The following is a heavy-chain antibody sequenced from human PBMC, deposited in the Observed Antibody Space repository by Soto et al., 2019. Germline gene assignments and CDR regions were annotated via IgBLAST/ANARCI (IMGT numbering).Heavy chain of an antibody. CDR1: GYTFTSSW. J-gene: IGHJ3*02. CDR3: ARPGYSSGGSAFEI. Sequence: GESLKISFKGSGYTFTSSWISWVHQMPGRGLEWMGKIDPRDSYTKYSPSFQDHVTISADKSISTAYLQWSSLKASDTAMYFCARPGYSSGGSAFEIWGQGTVVTVSS. V-gene: IGHV5-10-1*01. CDR2: IDPRDSYT. D-gene: IGHD6-19*01.